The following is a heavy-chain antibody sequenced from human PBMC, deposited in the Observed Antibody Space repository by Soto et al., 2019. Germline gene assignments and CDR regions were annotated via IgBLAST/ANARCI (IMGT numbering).Heavy chain of an antibody. J-gene: IGHJ4*02. Sequence: SETLSLTCAVSGYSISSGYYWGWIRQPPGKGLEWIGSMYHSGSTYYNPSLKSRVTISVDTSKNQFSLKLSSVTAADTAVYYCARIWGPYSGYDMTAYWGQGTLVTVSS. D-gene: IGHD5-12*01. CDR3: ARIWGPYSGYDMTAY. CDR2: MYHSGST. V-gene: IGHV4-38-2*01. CDR1: GYSISSGYY.